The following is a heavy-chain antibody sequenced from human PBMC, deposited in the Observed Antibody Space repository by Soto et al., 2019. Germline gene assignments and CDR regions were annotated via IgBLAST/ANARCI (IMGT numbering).Heavy chain of an antibody. Sequence: PSETLSLTCAVYGGSFSGYYWSWIRQPPGKGLEWIGEINHSGSTNYNPSLKSRVTISLDTSKNQFSLKLSSVTAADTAVYYCARAVPEYSSSNNWFDPWGQGTLVTVS. CDR3: ARAVPEYSSSNNWFDP. D-gene: IGHD6-6*01. J-gene: IGHJ5*02. CDR2: INHSGST. V-gene: IGHV4-34*01. CDR1: GGSFSGYY.